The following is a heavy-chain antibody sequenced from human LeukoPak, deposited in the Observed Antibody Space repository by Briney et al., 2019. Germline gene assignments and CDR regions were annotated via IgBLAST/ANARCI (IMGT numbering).Heavy chain of an antibody. CDR2: IYTSGST. D-gene: IGHD3-10*01. Sequence: SETLSLTCTVSGGSISNYYWSWIRQPAGKGLEWIGRIYTSGSTNYNPSLKSRVTMSVDTSKNQFSLKLSSVTAADTAVYYCARGPLLWFRELYFDYWGQGTLVTVSS. CDR1: GGSISNYY. J-gene: IGHJ4*02. V-gene: IGHV4-4*07. CDR3: ARGPLLWFRELYFDY.